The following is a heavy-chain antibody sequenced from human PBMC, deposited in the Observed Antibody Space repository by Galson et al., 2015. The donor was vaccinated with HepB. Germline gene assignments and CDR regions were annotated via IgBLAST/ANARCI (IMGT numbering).Heavy chain of an antibody. V-gene: IGHV1-69*02. J-gene: IGHJ5*02. CDR2: ILPMFGIA. Sequence: SVKVSCKAAGGTFSRYTISWVRQAPGQGLEWMGRILPMFGIADYAQMFQGKVTITADKTTNTVYMALSSLRSEDTAVYYCARGTGSGTYTWFDPWGQGTLVTVSS. CDR1: GGTFSRYT. CDR3: ARGTGSGTYTWFDP. D-gene: IGHD3-10*01.